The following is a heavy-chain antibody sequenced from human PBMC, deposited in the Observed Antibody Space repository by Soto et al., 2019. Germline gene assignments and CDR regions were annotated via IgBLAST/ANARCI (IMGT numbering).Heavy chain of an antibody. J-gene: IGHJ4*02. Sequence: LSCAASGFTFSSYAMSWVRQAPGKGLEWVSAISGSGGSTYYADSVKGRFTISRDNSKNTLYLQMNSLRAEDTAVYYCAKQRDRDSSELLDYWSQGTLDLASS. V-gene: IGHV3-23*01. CDR2: ISGSGGST. CDR3: AKQRDRDSSELLDY. CDR1: GFTFSSYA. D-gene: IGHD1-7*01.